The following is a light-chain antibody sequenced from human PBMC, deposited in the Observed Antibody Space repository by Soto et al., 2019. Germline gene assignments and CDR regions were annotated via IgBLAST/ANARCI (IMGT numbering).Light chain of an antibody. CDR1: QGISSY. Sequence: AIRMTQSPSSLSASTGDRVTITCRASQGISSYLAWYQQKPAKAPKLLIYAASTLQSGVPSRFRGSGSRTDLTLPISCLQSEGFTSYYCQQYYSYPRTSGQGTKVDIK. J-gene: IGKJ1*01. CDR3: QQYYSYPRT. V-gene: IGKV1-8*01. CDR2: AAS.